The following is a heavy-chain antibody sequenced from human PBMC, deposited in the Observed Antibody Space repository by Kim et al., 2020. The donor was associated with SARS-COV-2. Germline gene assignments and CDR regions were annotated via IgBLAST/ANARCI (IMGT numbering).Heavy chain of an antibody. D-gene: IGHD3-16*01. J-gene: IGHJ5*02. CDR3: AKEERVWGSPGSGP. Sequence: LSLTCAASGFTFSSYAMSWVRQAPGKGLEWVSAISGSGGSTYYADSVKGRFTISRDNSKNTLYLQMNSLRAEDTAVYYCAKEERVWGSPGSGPWGRGTLVTVSS. CDR2: ISGSGGST. V-gene: IGHV3-23*01. CDR1: GFTFSSYA.